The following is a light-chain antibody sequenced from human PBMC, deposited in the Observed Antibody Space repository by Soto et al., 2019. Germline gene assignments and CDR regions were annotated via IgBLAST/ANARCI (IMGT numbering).Light chain of an antibody. V-gene: IGKV1-5*01. CDR3: QQSYSIPWT. CDR1: QIISSW. J-gene: IGKJ1*01. CDR2: DAS. Sequence: DIQMTQSPSTLSASAGDRVTITCRASQIISSWLAWYQQKPGKAPKLLIYDASTLQSGVPSRFSGSGSGTEFTLTISSLQPDDFATYYCQQSYSIPWTFGQGTKVEIK.